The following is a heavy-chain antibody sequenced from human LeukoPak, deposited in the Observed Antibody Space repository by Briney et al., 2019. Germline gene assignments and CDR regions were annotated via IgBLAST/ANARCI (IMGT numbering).Heavy chain of an antibody. CDR3: PRILGSDEGADF. CDR1: GFTFSNFW. Sequence: GGSLRLSCAASGFTFSNFWMTWVRQAPGKGLEWMANIHPDGSLKRYVASVKGRFTISRDNARSSLYLQMNSLRVDDSALYYCPRILGSDEGADFWGQGTLVTVSS. J-gene: IGHJ4*02. V-gene: IGHV3-7*01. CDR2: IHPDGSLK. D-gene: IGHD2-21*01.